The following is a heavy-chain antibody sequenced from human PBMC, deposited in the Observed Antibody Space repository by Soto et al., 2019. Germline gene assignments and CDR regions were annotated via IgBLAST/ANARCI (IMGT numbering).Heavy chain of an antibody. CDR2: IIPIFGTA. V-gene: IGHV1-69*13. CDR3: ARANLMTTVTNYYYYGMDV. J-gene: IGHJ6*02. D-gene: IGHD4-4*01. Sequence: ASVKVSCKASGGTFSSYATSWVRQAPGQGLEWMGGIIPIFGTANYAQKFQGRVTITADESTSTAYMELSSLRSEDTAVYYCARANLMTTVTNYYYYGMDVWGQGTTVTVSS. CDR1: GGTFSSYA.